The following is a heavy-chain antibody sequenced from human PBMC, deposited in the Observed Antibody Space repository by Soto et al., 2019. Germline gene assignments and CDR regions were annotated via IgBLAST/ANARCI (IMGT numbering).Heavy chain of an antibody. Sequence: QVQLQQWGAGLLKPSETLSLTCAVYGESVNSYYYWTWIRQPPGKGLEWIGEVNHNRGTNYNPSLKSRVTISEDTSKNQFSQNLISVTAADTAVYYCARGSWSIRFQHWGQGSLVTVSS. J-gene: IGHJ1*01. V-gene: IGHV4-34*01. D-gene: IGHD1-20*01. CDR3: ARGSWSIRFQH. CDR2: VNHNRGT. CDR1: GESVNSYYY.